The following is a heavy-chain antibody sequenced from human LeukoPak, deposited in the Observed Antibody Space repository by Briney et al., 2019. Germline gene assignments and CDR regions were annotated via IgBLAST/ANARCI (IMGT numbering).Heavy chain of an antibody. V-gene: IGHV3-30*18. J-gene: IGHJ4*02. Sequence: GGSPRLSCAASGFTFSSYGTHWVRQAPGKGLEWVAVISYDGSNKYYADSVKGRFTISRDNSKNTLYLQMNSLRAEDTAVYYCAKEGIAVAEGDYWGQGTLVTVSS. CDR1: GFTFSSYG. CDR3: AKEGIAVAEGDY. D-gene: IGHD6-19*01. CDR2: ISYDGSNK.